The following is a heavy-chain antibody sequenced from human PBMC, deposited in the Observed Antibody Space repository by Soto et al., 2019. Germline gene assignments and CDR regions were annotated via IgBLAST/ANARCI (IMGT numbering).Heavy chain of an antibody. CDR1: GGTFSSYA. CDR3: ARLITGVGFDY. D-gene: IGHD1-20*01. V-gene: IGHV1-69*13. CDR2: IIPIFGTA. Sequence: GASVKVSCKASGGTFSSYAISWLRQAPGQGLEWMGGIIPIFGTANYAQKFQGRVTITADESTSTAYMELSSLRTEDTAVYYCARLITGVGFDYWGQGTLVTVSS. J-gene: IGHJ4*02.